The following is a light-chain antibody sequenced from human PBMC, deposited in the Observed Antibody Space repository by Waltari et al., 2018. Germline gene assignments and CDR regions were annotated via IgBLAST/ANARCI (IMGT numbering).Light chain of an antibody. Sequence: DIQLTHSPSTLSASVGARVTITCRASQSIADWLAWYQQKPGKAPKLLIYKASSVDMGVPSRFSGSGSGTEFTLTISSLQPDDFATYHCQQYASYPYTFGQGTKLEIK. J-gene: IGKJ2*01. CDR2: KAS. CDR1: QSIADW. CDR3: QQYASYPYT. V-gene: IGKV1-5*03.